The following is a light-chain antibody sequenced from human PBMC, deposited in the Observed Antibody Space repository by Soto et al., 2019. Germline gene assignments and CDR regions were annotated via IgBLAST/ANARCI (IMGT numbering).Light chain of an antibody. CDR1: QSVSSSY. CDR3: QQYGSSPTWT. J-gene: IGKJ1*01. Sequence: EIVLTQSPGTLSLSPGERATLSCRASQSVSSSYLAWYQQKPGQAPRLLIYGASSRATGITDRFSGSGSGTNFTLTSSRLEPEDFAVYYCQQYGSSPTWTFGQGTKVDIK. V-gene: IGKV3-20*01. CDR2: GAS.